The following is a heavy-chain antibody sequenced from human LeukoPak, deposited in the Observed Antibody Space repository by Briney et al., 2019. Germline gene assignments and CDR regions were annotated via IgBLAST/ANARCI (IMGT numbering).Heavy chain of an antibody. CDR1: GYTFTSYA. CDR2: INAGNGNT. V-gene: IGHV1-3*01. CDR3: ARDLFIGSGSYYPWFDP. J-gene: IGHJ5*02. Sequence: ASVKVSCKASGYTFTSYAMHWVRQAPGQRLEWMGWINAGNGNTKYSQKFQGRVTITRDTSASTAYMELSSLRSEDTAVYYCARDLFIGSGSYYPWFDPWGQGTLVTVSS. D-gene: IGHD3-10*01.